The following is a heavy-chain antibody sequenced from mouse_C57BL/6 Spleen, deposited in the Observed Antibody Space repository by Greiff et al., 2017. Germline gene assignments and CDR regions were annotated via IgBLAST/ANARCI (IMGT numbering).Heavy chain of an antibody. D-gene: IGHD4-1*01. V-gene: IGHV10-3*01. Sequence: EVQGVESGGGLVQPKGSLKLSCAASGFTFNTYAMHWVRQAPGKGLEWVARIRSKSSNYATYYADSVKDRITISRETSQSMLYLQMNDLKTEDTAMYDGERDWDGYCYAMDYWGQGTSVTVSS. J-gene: IGHJ4*01. CDR2: IRSKSSNYAT. CDR1: GFTFNTYA. CDR3: ERDWDGYCYAMDY.